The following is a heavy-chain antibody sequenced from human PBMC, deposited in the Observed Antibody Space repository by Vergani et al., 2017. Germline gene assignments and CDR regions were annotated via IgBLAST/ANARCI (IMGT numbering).Heavy chain of an antibody. J-gene: IGHJ4*02. D-gene: IGHD2-2*01. CDR1: GFTFSNSG. V-gene: IGHV3-30*02. Sequence: QVQLVEFAGGVVQPGGSLRLSCAASGFTFSNSGMHWIRQAPGKGLEWLAYLGKDGINTRYREAVKGRFTVSTGNSKDILYLQMDRLRSEDTALYNFDKYLHHSTDGLPDSWGPGTLFFVSS. CDR3: DKYLHHSTDGLPDS. CDR2: LGKDGINT.